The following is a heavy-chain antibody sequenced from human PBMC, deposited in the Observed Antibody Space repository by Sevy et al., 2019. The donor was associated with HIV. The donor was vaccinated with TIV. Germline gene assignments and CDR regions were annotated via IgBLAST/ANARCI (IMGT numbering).Heavy chain of an antibody. CDR1: GGSFSGYY. CDR3: ARVGYCSSTSCQGGAFDI. CDR2: INHSGST. V-gene: IGHV4-34*01. J-gene: IGHJ3*02. Sequence: SETLSLTCAVYGGSFSGYYWSWIRQPPGKGLEWIGEINHSGSTNYNPSLKSRVTISVDTSKNQFSLKLSSVTAADTAVYYCARVGYCSSTSCQGGAFDIWGQGTMVTVSS. D-gene: IGHD2-2*01.